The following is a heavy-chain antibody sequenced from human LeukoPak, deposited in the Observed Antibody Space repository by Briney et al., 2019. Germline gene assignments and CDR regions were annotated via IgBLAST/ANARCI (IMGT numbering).Heavy chain of an antibody. CDR3: ARQAADFWSGYYDY. CDR1: GGSISSYY. J-gene: IGHJ4*02. D-gene: IGHD3-3*01. Sequence: PSETLSLTCTVSGGSISSYYWSWIRQPPGKGLEWIGYIYYSGSTNYNPSLKSRVTISVDKSKNQFSLKLSSVTAADTAVYYCARQAADFWSGYYDYWGQGTLVTVSS. CDR2: IYYSGST. V-gene: IGHV4-59*08.